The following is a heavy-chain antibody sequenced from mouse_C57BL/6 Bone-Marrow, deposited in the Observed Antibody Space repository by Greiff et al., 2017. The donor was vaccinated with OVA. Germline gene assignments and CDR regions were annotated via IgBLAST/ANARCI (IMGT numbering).Heavy chain of an antibody. V-gene: IGHV1-64*01. J-gene: IGHJ2*01. D-gene: IGHD2-4*01. CDR2: IHPNSGST. Sequence: QVQLQQPGAELVKPGASVKLSCKASGYTFTSYWMHWVKQRPGQGLEWIGMIHPNSGSTNYNEKFKSKATLTVDKSSSTAYMQLSSLTAEDSAIYYCARFDYNFDYWGQGTTLTVSS. CDR3: ARFDYNFDY. CDR1: GYTFTSYW.